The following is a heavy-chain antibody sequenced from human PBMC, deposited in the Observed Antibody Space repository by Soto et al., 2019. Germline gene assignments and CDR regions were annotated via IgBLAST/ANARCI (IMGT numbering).Heavy chain of an antibody. CDR1: GFTFSSYS. J-gene: IGHJ6*03. D-gene: IGHD4-4*01. V-gene: IGHV3-48*01. Sequence: VQLVESGGGLVQPGGSLRLSCAASGFTFSSYSMNWVRQAPGKGLEWVSYISSSSSTIYYADSVKGRFTISRDNAKNSLYLQMNSLRAEDTAVYYCARDSATVILYYYYYMDVWGKGTTVTVSS. CDR2: ISSSSSTI. CDR3: ARDSATVILYYYYYMDV.